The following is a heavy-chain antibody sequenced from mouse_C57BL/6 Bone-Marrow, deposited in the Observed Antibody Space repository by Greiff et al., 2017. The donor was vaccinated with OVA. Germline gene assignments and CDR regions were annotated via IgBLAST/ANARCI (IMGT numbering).Heavy chain of an antibody. V-gene: IGHV1-64*01. CDR1: GYTFTSYW. Sequence: QVQLQQSGAELVKPGASVKLSCKASGYTFTSYWMHWVKQRPGQGLEWIGMIHPNSGSTNYNEKFKSKATLTVDKSSSTAYMQLSSLTSEDSAVYYCARDYYDYDGPFAYWGQGTLVTVSA. J-gene: IGHJ3*01. D-gene: IGHD2-4*01. CDR2: IHPNSGST. CDR3: ARDYYDYDGPFAY.